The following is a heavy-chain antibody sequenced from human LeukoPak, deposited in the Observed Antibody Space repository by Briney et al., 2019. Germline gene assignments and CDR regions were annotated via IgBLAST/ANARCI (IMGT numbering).Heavy chain of an antibody. CDR3: ARSKDILTGYCFDY. Sequence: SEPLSLPCPVSGGSISSYYWSWIRPPPGKGLEWIGYIYYSGSTNYNPSLKSRVTISVDTSKNQSSLKPSSVTAADTAVYYCARSKDILTGYCFDYWGQGSLVTVSS. CDR2: IYYSGST. V-gene: IGHV4-59*01. J-gene: IGHJ4*02. CDR1: GGSISSYY. D-gene: IGHD3-9*01.